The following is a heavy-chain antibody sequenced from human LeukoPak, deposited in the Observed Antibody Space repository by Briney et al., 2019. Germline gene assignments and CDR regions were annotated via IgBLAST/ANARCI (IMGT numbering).Heavy chain of an antibody. Sequence: GGSLRLSCAASGFSFSLYAMNWVRQAPGKGLEWISYINSGGDDIHYAASVRGRFTISRDDAGNTLFLQLSSLRAEDTAVYYCARDTIQPGLIDDWGQGTPVTVSS. CDR2: INSGGDDI. CDR3: ARDTIQPGLIDD. D-gene: IGHD2-2*01. CDR1: GFSFSLYA. J-gene: IGHJ4*02. V-gene: IGHV3-21*05.